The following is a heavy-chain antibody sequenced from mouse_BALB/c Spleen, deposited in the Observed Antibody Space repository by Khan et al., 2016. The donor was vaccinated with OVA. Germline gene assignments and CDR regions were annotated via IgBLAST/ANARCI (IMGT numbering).Heavy chain of an antibody. J-gene: IGHJ3*01. Sequence: QVQLKESGAELARPGASVKMSCKASGYTFTSYTIHWIKKRPGQGLEWIGYINLSNGYTNYNQKFKDKATLTTDKSSTTAYLQLSSLTSDDSAVYNCVRDGAYHRNDGWFAYWGQGTLVTVSA. D-gene: IGHD2-14*01. CDR3: VRDGAYHRNDGWFAY. CDR1: GYTFTSYT. V-gene: IGHV1-4*01. CDR2: INLSNGYT.